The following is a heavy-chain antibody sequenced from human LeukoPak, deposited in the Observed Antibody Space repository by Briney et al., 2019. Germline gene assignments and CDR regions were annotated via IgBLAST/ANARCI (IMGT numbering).Heavy chain of an antibody. D-gene: IGHD2-15*01. CDR1: GASIRSGDYY. Sequence: SQTLSLTCTVSGASIRSGDYYWSWIRQPPGKGLEWIGYIYDSGSTYYNPSLKSRITISVDTSENRFSLKLSSVTATDTAVYYCARDCSGGSCYGAFDIWGKGQWSPSLQ. CDR2: IYDSGST. V-gene: IGHV4-30-4*01. CDR3: ARDCSGGSCYGAFDI. J-gene: IGHJ3*02.